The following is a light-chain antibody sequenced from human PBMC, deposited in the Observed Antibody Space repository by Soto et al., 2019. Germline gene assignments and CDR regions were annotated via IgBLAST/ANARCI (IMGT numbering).Light chain of an antibody. Sequence: DIVMTQSPDSLAVSLGERATINCKSSQSVLYSSNNKNYLAWYQRKPGEPLKLLIYWASTRESGVPDRFSGSGSVTDFTLTISSLQAEDVAVYYCQQYYSTPPTFGQGTKVEIK. CDR2: WAS. J-gene: IGKJ1*01. CDR3: QQYYSTPPT. V-gene: IGKV4-1*01. CDR1: QSVLYSSNNKNY.